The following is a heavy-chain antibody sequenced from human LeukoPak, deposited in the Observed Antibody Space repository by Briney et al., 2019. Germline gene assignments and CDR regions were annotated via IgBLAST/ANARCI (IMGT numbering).Heavy chain of an antibody. CDR1: GSTFSSYA. D-gene: IGHD1-26*01. CDR2: ISGSGGST. J-gene: IGHJ4*02. Sequence: GGSLRLSCAASGSTFSSYAMSWVRQAPGKGLEWVSAISGSGGSTYYADSVKGRFTISRDNSKNTLYLQMNSLRAEDTAVYYCAKDLGAPRIYFDYWGQGTLVTVSS. CDR3: AKDLGAPRIYFDY. V-gene: IGHV3-23*01.